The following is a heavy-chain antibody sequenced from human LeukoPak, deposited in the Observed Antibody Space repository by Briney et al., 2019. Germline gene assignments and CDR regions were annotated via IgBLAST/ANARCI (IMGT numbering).Heavy chain of an antibody. D-gene: IGHD4-17*01. CDR3: AKVKIDDYGHFDY. CDR1: GFTFSSYA. V-gene: IGHV3-23*01. Sequence: PGGSLRLSCAASGFTFSSYAMSWVRQALGKGLEWVSAISGSGGSTYYADSVKGRFTISRDNSKNTLYLQMNSLRAEDTAVYYCAKVKIDDYGHFDYWGQGTLVTVSS. J-gene: IGHJ4*02. CDR2: ISGSGGST.